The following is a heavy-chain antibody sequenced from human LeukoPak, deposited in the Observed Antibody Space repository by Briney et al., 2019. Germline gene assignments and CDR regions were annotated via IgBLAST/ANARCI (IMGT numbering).Heavy chain of an antibody. CDR3: ARVKDYYYGMDV. Sequence: SETLSLTCAVYGGSSSGYYWSWIRQPPGKGLEWIGEINHSGSTNYNPSLKSRVTISVDTSKNQFSLKLSSVTAADTAVYYCARVKDYYYGMDVWGQGTTVTVSS. V-gene: IGHV4-34*01. CDR2: INHSGST. J-gene: IGHJ6*02. CDR1: GGSSSGYY.